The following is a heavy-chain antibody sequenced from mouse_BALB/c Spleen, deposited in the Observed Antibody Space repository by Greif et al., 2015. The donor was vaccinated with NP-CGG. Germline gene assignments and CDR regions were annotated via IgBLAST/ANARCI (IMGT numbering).Heavy chain of an antibody. CDR1: GFTFSDYY. V-gene: IGHV5-4*02. Sequence: EVMLVESGGGLVKPGGSLKLSCAASGFTFSDYYMYWVRQTPEKRLEWVATISDGGSYTYYPDSVKGRFTISRDNAKNNLYLQMSSLKSGDTAMYYCARDYYGSSYAMDYWGQGTSVTVSS. CDR2: ISDGGSYT. CDR3: ARDYYGSSYAMDY. J-gene: IGHJ4*01. D-gene: IGHD1-1*01.